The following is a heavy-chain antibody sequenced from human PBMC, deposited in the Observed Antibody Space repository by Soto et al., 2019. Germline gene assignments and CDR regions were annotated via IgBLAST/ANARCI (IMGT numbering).Heavy chain of an antibody. Sequence: ASVKVSCKASGYTFTSYYMHWVRQAPGQGLEWMGIINPSGGSTSYAQKFRGRVTMTRDTSTSTVYMELSSLRSEDTAVYYCARDVWDGYGSRGYYTYYYYGMDVWGQWTTVTVSS. CDR3: ARDVWDGYGSRGYYTYYYYGMDV. D-gene: IGHD3-10*01. CDR2: INPSGGST. CDR1: GYTFTSYY. V-gene: IGHV1-46*01. J-gene: IGHJ6*02.